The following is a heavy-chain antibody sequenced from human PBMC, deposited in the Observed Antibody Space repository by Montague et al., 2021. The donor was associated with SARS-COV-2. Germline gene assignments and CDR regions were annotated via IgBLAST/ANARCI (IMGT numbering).Heavy chain of an antibody. V-gene: IGHV2-5*01. CDR1: GFSLSTPNVG. CDR3: AHLIRYYDIFTGIPFDD. D-gene: IGHD3-9*01. Sequence: PELVKPTQTLTLTRTSSGFSLSTPNVGVAWIRQPPGKALEWLAVXYSNGDKRYSPSLQRRLTITKDTSRNQVVVSLTNVDPLDTATYYCAHLIRYYDIFTGIPFDDWGQGTQVTVSS. CDR2: XYSNGDK. J-gene: IGHJ4*02.